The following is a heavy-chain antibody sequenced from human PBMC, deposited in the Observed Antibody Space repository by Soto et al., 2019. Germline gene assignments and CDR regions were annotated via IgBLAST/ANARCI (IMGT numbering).Heavy chain of an antibody. CDR2: ISYDGSNK. V-gene: IGHV3-30-3*01. Sequence: GGSLRLSCAASGFTFSSYAMHWVRQAPGKGLEWVAVISYDGSNKYYADSVKGRFTISRDNSKNTLYLQMNSLRAEDTAVYYCANTGLYDILTGYADDAFDIWGQGTMVTVSS. D-gene: IGHD3-9*01. J-gene: IGHJ3*02. CDR1: GFTFSSYA. CDR3: ANTGLYDILTGYADDAFDI.